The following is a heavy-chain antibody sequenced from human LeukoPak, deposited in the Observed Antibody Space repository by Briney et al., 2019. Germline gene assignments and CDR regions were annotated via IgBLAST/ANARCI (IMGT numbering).Heavy chain of an antibody. CDR1: GYTFTSYG. CDR3: ARGAVNRYNWNDDNYYYYYMDV. CDR2: ISAYNGYT. V-gene: IGHV1-18*01. Sequence: RASVKVSCKASGYTFTSYGISWVRQAPGQGLEWMGWISAYNGYTKYAQKVQGRVTMTTDTSTSTAYMELRSLRSDDTAVYYCARGAVNRYNWNDDNYYYYYMDVWGKGTTVIISS. J-gene: IGHJ6*03. D-gene: IGHD1-1*01.